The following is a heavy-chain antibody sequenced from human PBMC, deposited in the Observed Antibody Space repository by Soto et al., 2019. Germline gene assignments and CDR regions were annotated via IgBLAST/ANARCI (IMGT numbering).Heavy chain of an antibody. D-gene: IGHD2-15*01. Sequence: EVQLVESGGDLVQPGGSLRLSCAVSGFSVSGVYMTWVRQVPGKGLEWISLLYTDNTAYYADSVNSRFTISKDSSKDTLFLPMNGMRAADTAVYYCARVDTFYSEVDHWGQVTLVTVSS. CDR3: ARVDTFYSEVDH. CDR2: LYTDNTA. V-gene: IGHV3-66*01. J-gene: IGHJ4*02. CDR1: GFSVSGVY.